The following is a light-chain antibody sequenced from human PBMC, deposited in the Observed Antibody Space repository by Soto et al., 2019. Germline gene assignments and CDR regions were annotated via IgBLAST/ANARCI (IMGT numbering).Light chain of an antibody. CDR3: QQSYSTPRT. CDR1: QDISNC. CDR2: DAS. Sequence: DIQMTQSPSSLSASVGDRVTITCQASQDISNCLNWYQQKPGKAPNLMIYDASKLQSGVPSRFSGSGSGTDFTLTISSLQPEDFATYYCQQSYSTPRTFGQGTKVDIK. V-gene: IGKV1-39*01. J-gene: IGKJ1*01.